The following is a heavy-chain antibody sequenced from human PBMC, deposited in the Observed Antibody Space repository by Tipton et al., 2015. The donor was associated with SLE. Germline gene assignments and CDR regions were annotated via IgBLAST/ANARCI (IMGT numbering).Heavy chain of an antibody. CDR3: AGRRHYDFWSGYPPII. D-gene: IGHD3-3*01. J-gene: IGHJ3*02. Sequence: TLSLTCTVSGYSISSGYYWGWIRQPPGTGLEWIGSIYHSGSTYYNTSLTSRVTISVDTSKNQFSLKLSSVTAADTAVYYCAGRRHYDFWSGYPPIIWGQGTMVTVSS. V-gene: IGHV4-38-2*02. CDR2: IYHSGST. CDR1: GYSISSGYY.